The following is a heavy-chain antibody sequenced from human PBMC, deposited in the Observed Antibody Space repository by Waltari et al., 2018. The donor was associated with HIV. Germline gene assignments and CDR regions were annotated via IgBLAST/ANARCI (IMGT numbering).Heavy chain of an antibody. Sequence: QVQLVQSGAELKKPGASVKVSGQASGYTFTRYAINWVRQAAGQGLEWMEWKSTNSGNTGYAQKFKSRVTMTRNTSISTVYMELSSLRSEDTAVYYCARSYDYGGNPIYYGMDVWGQGTTVTVSS. CDR3: ARSYDYGGNPIYYGMDV. CDR2: KSTNSGNT. CDR1: GYTFTRYA. J-gene: IGHJ6*02. D-gene: IGHD4-17*01. V-gene: IGHV1-8*01.